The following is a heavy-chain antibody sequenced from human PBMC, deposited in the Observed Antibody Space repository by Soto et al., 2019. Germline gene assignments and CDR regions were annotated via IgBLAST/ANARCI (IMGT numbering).Heavy chain of an antibody. D-gene: IGHD3-10*01. Sequence: QVQLVQSGAEVKKPGSSVKVSCKASGGTFSSYTISWVRQAPGQGLEWMGRIIPILGIANYAQKFQGRVTITADKSTSTAYMELSSLRSEDTAVYYCARGGGILLWFGELIFDYWGQGTLVTVSS. CDR2: IIPILGIA. V-gene: IGHV1-69*02. CDR3: ARGGGILLWFGELIFDY. J-gene: IGHJ4*02. CDR1: GGTFSSYT.